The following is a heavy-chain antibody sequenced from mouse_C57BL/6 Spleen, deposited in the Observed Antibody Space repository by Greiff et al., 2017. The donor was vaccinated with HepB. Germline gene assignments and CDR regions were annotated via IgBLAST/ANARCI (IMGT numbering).Heavy chain of an antibody. Sequence: SGAELVRPGASVKLSCTASGFNIKDYYMHWVKQRPEQGLEWIGRIDPEDGDTEYAPKFQGKATMTADTSSNTAYLQLSSLTSEDTAFYYCTTEVYYGSSFYFDYWGQGTTLTVSS. V-gene: IGHV14-1*01. J-gene: IGHJ2*01. CDR1: GFNIKDYY. D-gene: IGHD1-1*01. CDR2: IDPEDGDT. CDR3: TTEVYYGSSFYFDY.